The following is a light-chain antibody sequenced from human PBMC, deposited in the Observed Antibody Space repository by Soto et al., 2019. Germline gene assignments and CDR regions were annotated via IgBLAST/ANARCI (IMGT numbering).Light chain of an antibody. CDR2: DAS. J-gene: IGKJ1*01. V-gene: IGKV3-20*01. CDR3: QQYGTSPET. CDR1: RSVSSDY. Sequence: EIVLTQSPGTLSLSPGERATLSCRASRSVSSDYLAWYQQKPGQTPRLLIYDASTRATGIPDRFSGSGSGTDFTLTISRLEPEDFAVYYWQQYGTSPETFGQGTKVEIK.